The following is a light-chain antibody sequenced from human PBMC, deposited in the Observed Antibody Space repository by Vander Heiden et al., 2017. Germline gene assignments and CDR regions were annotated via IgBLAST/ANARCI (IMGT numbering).Light chain of an antibody. CDR3: AAWDDSLNGEV. CDR1: SSNIGSNT. V-gene: IGLV1-44*01. J-gene: IGLJ2*01. CDR2: SNN. Sequence: QSVLTPPPSASGPPGQRVTISCAGSSSNIGSNTVNWYQQHPGTAPKLLIYSNNRRPSGGPDRFSGSKSGSSASLAISGLQYEEEADYYCAAWDDSLNGEVFGGGTKLTVL.